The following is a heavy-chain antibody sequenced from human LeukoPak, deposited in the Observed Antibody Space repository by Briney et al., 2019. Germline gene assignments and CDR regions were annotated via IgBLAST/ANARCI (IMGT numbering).Heavy chain of an antibody. CDR1: GFTFRSYA. Sequence: GGSLRFSCTACGFTFRSYAMSWGRQAPGKRLKAVTAISDSGSYTYYADSVKGRFTISRDNSKNTLYLQMNSLRAEDTAVYYCANDYGCSGGSCLFDYWGQGTLVTVSS. V-gene: IGHV3-23*01. D-gene: IGHD2-15*01. CDR2: ISDSGSYT. CDR3: ANDYGCSGGSCLFDY. J-gene: IGHJ4*02.